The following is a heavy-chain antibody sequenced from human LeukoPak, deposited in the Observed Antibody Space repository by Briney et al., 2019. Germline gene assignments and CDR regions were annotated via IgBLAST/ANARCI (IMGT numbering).Heavy chain of an antibody. CDR2: RTPILWTT. J-gene: IGHJ1*01. CDR3: AREGPVGTDGF. CDR1: GGSFSSYG. Sequence: ASVNVSCKASGGSFSSYGISWVRQAPGQGLEWMGGRTPILWTTNLAQKFQGRLTITADESTSPASMELNGLRVDDTAVYYCAREGPVGTDGFWGQGTLVTVSS. V-gene: IGHV1-69*13. D-gene: IGHD5-24*01.